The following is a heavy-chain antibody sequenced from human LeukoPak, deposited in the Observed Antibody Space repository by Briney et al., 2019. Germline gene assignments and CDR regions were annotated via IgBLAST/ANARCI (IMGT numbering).Heavy chain of an antibody. J-gene: IGHJ5*02. CDR3: ARLDLGWFDP. CDR2: IYHSGST. CDR1: GYSIRSGYY. V-gene: IGHV4-38-2*01. D-gene: IGHD5/OR15-5a*01. Sequence: SETLSLTCAVSGYSIRSGYYWGWIRQPPGKGLEWIGSIYHSGSTYYNPSLKSRVTISVDTSKNQFSLKLSSVTAADTAVYYCARLDLGWFDPWGQGTLVTVSS.